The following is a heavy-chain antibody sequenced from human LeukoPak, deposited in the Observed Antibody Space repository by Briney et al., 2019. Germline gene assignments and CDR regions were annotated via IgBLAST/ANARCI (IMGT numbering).Heavy chain of an antibody. CDR3: ARQGAPGYSSGWFLRSYYYYYYYMGV. J-gene: IGHJ6*03. Sequence: ASVKVSCKASGYTFTSYDINWVRQATGQGLEWMGWMNPNSGNTGYAQKFQGRVTMTRNTSISTAYMELSSLRSEDTAVYYCARQGAPGYSSGWFLRSYYYYYYYMGVWGKGTTVTVSS. D-gene: IGHD6-19*01. V-gene: IGHV1-8*01. CDR2: MNPNSGNT. CDR1: GYTFTSYD.